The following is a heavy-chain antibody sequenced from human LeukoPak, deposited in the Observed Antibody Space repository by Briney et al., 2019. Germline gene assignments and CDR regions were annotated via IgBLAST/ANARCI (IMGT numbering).Heavy chain of an antibody. CDR2: INHSGST. J-gene: IGHJ4*02. CDR1: GWSFSGYY. CDR3: ARVQRGSYSDY. V-gene: IGHV4-34*01. D-gene: IGHD1-26*01. Sequence: SDTLSLTCALYGWSFSGYYWSWIRQPPGKGLEWIGEINHSGSTNYNRSLKSRVTISVDRSKNQFSLKLSSVTAADTAVYYCARVQRGSYSDYWGQGTLVTVSS.